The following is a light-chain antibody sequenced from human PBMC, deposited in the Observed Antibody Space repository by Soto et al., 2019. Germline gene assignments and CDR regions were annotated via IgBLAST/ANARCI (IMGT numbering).Light chain of an antibody. CDR1: SSNIGSNT. V-gene: IGLV1-44*01. CDR3: AAWDDSLNGPVV. J-gene: IGLJ2*01. CDR2: SNN. Sequence: QSVLTQPPSVSGTPGQRVTISCSGSSSNIGSNTVNWYQQLPGTAPKLLIYSNNQRPSGVPDRFSGSKSGTSASLAISGLQSEDEADYYCAAWDDSLNGPVVFGGGTKLTVL.